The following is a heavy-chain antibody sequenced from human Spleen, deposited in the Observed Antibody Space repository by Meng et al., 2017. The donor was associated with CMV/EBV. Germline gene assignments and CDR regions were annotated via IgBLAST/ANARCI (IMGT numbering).Heavy chain of an antibody. D-gene: IGHD1-26*01. J-gene: IGHJ6*02. CDR1: GFAFSTDA. CDR3: ARLGSYTYYYYGMDV. V-gene: IGHV3-23*03. Sequence: GGSLRLSCAASGFAFSTDAMTWVRQAPGKGLEWVSVIYSGGGATYHADSVKGRFNISRDNSKNMVYLHMNTLRADDTARYYCARLGSYTYYYYGMDVWGQGTTVTVSS. CDR2: IYSGGGAT.